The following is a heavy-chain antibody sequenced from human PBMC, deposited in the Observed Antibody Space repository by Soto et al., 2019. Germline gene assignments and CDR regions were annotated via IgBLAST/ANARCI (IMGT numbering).Heavy chain of an antibody. J-gene: IGHJ4*02. V-gene: IGHV3-23*01. CDR1: GFTFSSYA. CDR2: ISGSGGST. CDR3: AKDQFYYDSSSDY. Sequence: GGSLRRSCGDSGFTFSSYAISWMRQAPGKVLEWVSAISGSGGSTYYADSVKGRFTISRDNSKNTLYLQMNSLRAEDTAVYYCAKDQFYYDSSSDYWGQGTLVTVSS. D-gene: IGHD3-22*01.